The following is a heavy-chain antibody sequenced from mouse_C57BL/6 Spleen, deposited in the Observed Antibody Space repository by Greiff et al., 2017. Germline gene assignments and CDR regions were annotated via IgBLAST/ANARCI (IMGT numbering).Heavy chain of an antibody. CDR1: GYTFTSYG. J-gene: IGHJ4*01. CDR2: IYPRSGNT. Sequence: QVQLQQSGAELARPGASVKLSCKASGYTFTSYGISWVKQRTGQGLEWIGEIYPRSGNTYYNEKFKGKATLTADKSSSTAYMELRSLTSEDSAVYFCARGGFITTVVPYAMDYWGQGTSVTVSS. CDR3: ARGGFITTVVPYAMDY. V-gene: IGHV1-81*01. D-gene: IGHD1-1*01.